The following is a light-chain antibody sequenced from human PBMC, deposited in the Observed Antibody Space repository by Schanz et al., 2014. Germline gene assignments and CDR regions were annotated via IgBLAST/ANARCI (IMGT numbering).Light chain of an antibody. CDR1: SSDVGGYNY. V-gene: IGLV2-14*03. J-gene: IGLJ3*02. Sequence: QSALTQPPSASGSPGQSVTISCTGTSSDVGGYNYVSWYQQHPGKAPRLMISDVSDRPSGVSNRFSGSKSGNTASLTISGLQAEDEADYYCSSYTSSNTVVFGGGTKLTVL. CDR2: DVS. CDR3: SSYTSSNTVV.